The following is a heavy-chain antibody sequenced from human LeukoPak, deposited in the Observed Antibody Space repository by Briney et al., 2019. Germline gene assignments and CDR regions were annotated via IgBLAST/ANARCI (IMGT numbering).Heavy chain of an antibody. D-gene: IGHD1-14*01. CDR1: RYTFTGYY. CDR3: ARGTIRSDAFDI. CDR2: INPNSGGT. J-gene: IGHJ3*02. Sequence: ASVKVSCKASRYTFTGYYIHWVRQAPGQGLEWMGWINPNSGGTNYAQKFQGRVTMTRDTSISTAYMELSRLRSDDTAVYYCARGTIRSDAFDIWGQGTMVTVSS. V-gene: IGHV1-2*02.